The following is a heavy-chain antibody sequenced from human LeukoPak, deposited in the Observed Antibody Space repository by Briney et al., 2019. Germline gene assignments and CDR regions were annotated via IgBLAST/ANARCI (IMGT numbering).Heavy chain of an antibody. D-gene: IGHD3-22*01. CDR3: VRDGAYYDVSGHYYPLGY. Sequence: GGSLRLSCAASGFTFSNYAMSWVRQAPGKGLEWVSAFSPSGGGTYYADSVKGRFTISRDNSKNTLYLQMNSLRAEDTAGYYCVRDGAYYDVSGHYYPLGYWGQGTLVTVSS. CDR2: FSPSGGGT. J-gene: IGHJ4*02. CDR1: GFTFSNYA. V-gene: IGHV3-23*01.